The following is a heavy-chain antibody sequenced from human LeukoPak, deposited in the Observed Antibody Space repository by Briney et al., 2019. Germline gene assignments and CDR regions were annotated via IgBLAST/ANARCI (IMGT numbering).Heavy chain of an antibody. J-gene: IGHJ6*02. CDR3: TRDANHYGGMDV. CDR2: IHSDRSTT. CDR1: GITVSKYW. V-gene: IGHV3-74*01. Sequence: PGGSLRLSCAVSGITVSKYWMPWVRQVPGKGLVWVSRIHSDRSTTDYADSVKGRFTITRDSAKNTLYLEMNSLRVEDTAVYYCTRDANHYGGMDVWGQGTTVTVSS.